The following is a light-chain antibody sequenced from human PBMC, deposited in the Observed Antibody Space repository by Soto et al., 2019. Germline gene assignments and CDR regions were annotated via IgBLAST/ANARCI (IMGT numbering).Light chain of an antibody. CDR3: LVSYSGARV. J-gene: IGLJ2*01. V-gene: IGLV7-46*01. Sequence: QAVVTQEPSLTVSPGGTVTLTCGSSTGDVTSGHYPYWFQQKPGQAPRTLIYDTSDKHSWTPARFSGSLLGGKAALTLSGAQPEDEADYYCLVSYSGARVFGGGTKVTVL. CDR1: TGDVTSGHY. CDR2: DTS.